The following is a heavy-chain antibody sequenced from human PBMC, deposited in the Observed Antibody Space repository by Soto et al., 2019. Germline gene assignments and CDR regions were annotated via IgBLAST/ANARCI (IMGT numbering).Heavy chain of an antibody. CDR3: AREMYSSSWYADEYNWFDP. Sequence: QVQLQESGPGLVKPSETLSLTCTVSGGSISSYYWSWIRQPPGKGLEWIGYIYYSGSTNYNPSHKSRVTISVDTSKNQFSLKLSSVTAADTAVYYCAREMYSSSWYADEYNWFDPWGQGTLVTVSS. CDR2: IYYSGST. V-gene: IGHV4-59*01. D-gene: IGHD6-13*01. J-gene: IGHJ5*02. CDR1: GGSISSYY.